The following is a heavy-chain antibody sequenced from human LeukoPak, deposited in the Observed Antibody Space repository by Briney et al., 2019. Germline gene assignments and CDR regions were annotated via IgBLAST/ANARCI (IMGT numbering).Heavy chain of an antibody. CDR2: ISGSGGST. CDR3: ALLGVVSNYYYYYGMDV. J-gene: IGHJ6*02. D-gene: IGHD2-15*01. V-gene: IGHV3-23*01. CDR1: GFTFSSYA. Sequence: AGGSLRLSCAASGFTFSSYAMSWVRQAPGKGLEWVSAISGSGGSTYYADSVKGRFTISRDNSKNTLYLQMNSLRAEDTAVYYCALLGVVSNYYYYYGMDVWGQGTMVTVSS.